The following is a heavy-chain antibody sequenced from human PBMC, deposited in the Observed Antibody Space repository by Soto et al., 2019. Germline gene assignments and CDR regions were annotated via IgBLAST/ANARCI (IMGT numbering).Heavy chain of an antibody. J-gene: IGHJ4*02. CDR3: ARGPISLRYFEY. Sequence: SETLSLTCDVSGGSFSGYYWSWIRLPPAKGLVCIGEINHSGSTNYNPSLKSRVTISVDTSKVKLSLKLSSVIAXETDVCYCARGPISLRYFEYSDEATLLNVSS. V-gene: IGHV4-34*01. CDR1: GGSFSGYY. D-gene: IGHD3-3*02. CDR2: INHSGST.